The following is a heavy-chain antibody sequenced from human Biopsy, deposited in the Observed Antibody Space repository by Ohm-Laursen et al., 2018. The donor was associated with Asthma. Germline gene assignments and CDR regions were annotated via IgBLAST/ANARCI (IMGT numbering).Heavy chain of an antibody. CDR2: INPPTGDT. CDR3: ALSQFDY. V-gene: IGHV1-46*02. Sequence: GSSVKVSCKASGYNFNTSDINWVRQAPGQGLEWVGIINPPTGDTSYAQKFLGRVTVTRNTSTSTVYMELSSLRSEDTAVYYCALSQFDYWGQGTLLTVSS. J-gene: IGHJ4*02. CDR1: GYNFNTSD.